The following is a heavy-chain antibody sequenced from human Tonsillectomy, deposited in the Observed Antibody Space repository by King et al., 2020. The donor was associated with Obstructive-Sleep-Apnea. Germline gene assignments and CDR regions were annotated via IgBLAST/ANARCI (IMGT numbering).Heavy chain of an antibody. V-gene: IGHV3-30-3*01. CDR3: ARVGITMVRGVIWYFDY. Sequence: VQLVESGGGVVQPGRSLRLSCAASGFTFSSYAMHWVRQAPGKGLEWVAVISYDGSNKYYADSVKGRFTISRDNSKNTLYLQMNSLRAEETAVYYCARVGITMVRGVIWYFDYWGQGTLVTVSS. CDR1: GFTFSSYA. D-gene: IGHD3-10*01. CDR2: ISYDGSNK. J-gene: IGHJ4*02.